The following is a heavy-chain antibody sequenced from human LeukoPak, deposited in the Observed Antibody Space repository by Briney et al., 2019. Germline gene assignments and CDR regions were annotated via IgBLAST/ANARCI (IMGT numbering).Heavy chain of an antibody. J-gene: IGHJ4*02. CDR1: GFSLSTSGVG. Sequence: SGPTLVKPTQTLTLTCTFSGFSLSTSGVGVGWIRQPPGKAPEWLALIYWNDDKRYSPSLKSRLTITKDTSKNQVVLTMTNMDPVDTATYYCAHGRGYYDFWSGYLGGYYFDYWGQGTLVTVSS. CDR2: IYWNDDK. V-gene: IGHV2-5*01. CDR3: AHGRGYYDFWSGYLGGYYFDY. D-gene: IGHD3-3*01.